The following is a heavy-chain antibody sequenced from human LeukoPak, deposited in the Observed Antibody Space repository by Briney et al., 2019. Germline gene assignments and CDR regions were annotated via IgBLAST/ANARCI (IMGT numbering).Heavy chain of an antibody. CDR1: GFIFSNYA. CDR2: ISYDGSKK. D-gene: IGHD6-19*01. CDR3: ARGIAVAGGLDS. J-gene: IGHJ4*02. Sequence: PGGSLRLSCAASGFIFSNYAMYWVRQAPGKGLEWVAVISYDGSKKYYADSVKGRFTISRDNSKNTLYLQMNSLRAEDTAVYYCARGIAVAGGLDSWGQGTLVTVSS. V-gene: IGHV3-30-3*01.